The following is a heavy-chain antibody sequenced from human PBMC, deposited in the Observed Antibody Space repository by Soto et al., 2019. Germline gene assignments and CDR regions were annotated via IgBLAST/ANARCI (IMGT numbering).Heavy chain of an antibody. D-gene: IGHD2-2*01. V-gene: IGHV4-34*01. CDR3: ARENRIVPSYYFAD. CDR2: INHSGST. Sequence: SETLSLTCAVFGGAFSGYYWSRVRPPPGKGLEWIGDINHSGSTYYNPSLKSRVTISVDRSKNQFSLKLSSVTAADTAVYYCARENRIVPSYYFADWGQGTLVTVSS. CDR1: GGAFSGYY. J-gene: IGHJ4*02.